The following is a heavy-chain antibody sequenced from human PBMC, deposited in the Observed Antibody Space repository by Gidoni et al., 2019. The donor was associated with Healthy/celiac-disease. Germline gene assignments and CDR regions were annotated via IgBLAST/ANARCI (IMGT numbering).Heavy chain of an antibody. Sequence: EVQLLESGGGLVQPGGSLRLSCAASGFTFGSYAMSWVRQAPGKGLEWVAGISGSGGRTYYEDSVKGRFTISRDNSKNTLYLQMNSLRAEETAVYYCAKEPYYYGSGIEDGMDVWGQGTTVTVSS. V-gene: IGHV3-23*01. D-gene: IGHD3-10*01. CDR1: GFTFGSYA. CDR2: ISGSGGRT. CDR3: AKEPYYYGSGIEDGMDV. J-gene: IGHJ6*02.